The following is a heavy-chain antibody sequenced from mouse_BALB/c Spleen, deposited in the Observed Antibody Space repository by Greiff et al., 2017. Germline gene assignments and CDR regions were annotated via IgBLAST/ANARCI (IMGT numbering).Heavy chain of an antibody. CDR1: GFTFSSFG. V-gene: IGHV5-17*02. D-gene: IGHD2-14*01. J-gene: IGHJ3*01. CDR3: ASEAYYRYPFAY. CDR2: ISSGSSTI. Sequence: EVHLVESGGGLVQPGGSRKLSCAASGFTFSSFGMHWVRQAPEKGLEWVAYISSGSSTIYYADTVKGRFTISRDNPKNTLFLQMTSLRSEDTAMYYCASEAYYRYPFAYWGQGTLVTVSA.